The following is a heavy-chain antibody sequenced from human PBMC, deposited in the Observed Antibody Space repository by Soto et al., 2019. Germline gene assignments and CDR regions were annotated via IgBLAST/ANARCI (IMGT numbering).Heavy chain of an antibody. CDR3: ASVSSHAYAFQGNAFDI. J-gene: IGHJ3*02. V-gene: IGHV1-8*01. CDR2: MNPNSGNT. Sequence: ASVKVSCKASGYTFTSYDINWVRQATGQGLEWMGWMNPNSGNTGYAQKFQGRVTMTRNTSISTAYMELSSLRSEDTAVYYCASVSSHAYAFQGNAFDIWGQGTMVTVSS. D-gene: IGHD2-2*01. CDR1: GYTFTSYD.